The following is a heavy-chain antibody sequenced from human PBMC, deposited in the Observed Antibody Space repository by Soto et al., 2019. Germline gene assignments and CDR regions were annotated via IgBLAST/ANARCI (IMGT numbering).Heavy chain of an antibody. D-gene: IGHD6-6*01. Sequence: QVQLQESGPGLVKPSQTLSLTCTVSGESISSGGYYWSWIRQHPGKGLEWIGYIYDIGSAYYNPSPTSPVXXXMXXSKNQFAMRLSSVTAADTAVYYCARASSSSSAIDYWGQGTLITVSS. CDR2: IYDIGSA. V-gene: IGHV4-31*01. CDR1: GESISSGGYY. J-gene: IGHJ4*02. CDR3: ARASSSSSAIDY.